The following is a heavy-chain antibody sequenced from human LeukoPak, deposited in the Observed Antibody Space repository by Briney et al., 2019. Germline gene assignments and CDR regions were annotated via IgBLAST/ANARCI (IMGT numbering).Heavy chain of an antibody. Sequence: SETLSLTCAVYGGSFSGYYRSWIRQPPGKGLEWIGEINHSGSTNYNPSLKSRVTISVDTSKNQFSLKLSSVTAADTAVYYCARAKGRDCSSTSCYIVYFDYWGQGTLVTVSS. D-gene: IGHD2-2*02. CDR3: ARAKGRDCSSTSCYIVYFDY. CDR1: GGSFSGYY. V-gene: IGHV4-34*01. CDR2: INHSGST. J-gene: IGHJ4*02.